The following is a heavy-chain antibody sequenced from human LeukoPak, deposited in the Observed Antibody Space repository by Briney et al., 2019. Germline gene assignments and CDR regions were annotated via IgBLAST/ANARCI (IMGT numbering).Heavy chain of an antibody. CDR1: GYTFTSYG. CDR2: ISAYNGNT. D-gene: IGHD3-3*01. J-gene: IGHJ5*02. CDR3: ARGNYYYDFWSGYTAYNWFDP. Sequence: ASVKVSSKASGYTFTSYGISWVRQAPGQGLEWMGWISAYNGNTNYAQKLQGRVTMTTDTSTSTAYMELRSLRSDDTAVYYCARGNYYYDFWSGYTAYNWFDPWGQGTLVTVSS. V-gene: IGHV1-18*01.